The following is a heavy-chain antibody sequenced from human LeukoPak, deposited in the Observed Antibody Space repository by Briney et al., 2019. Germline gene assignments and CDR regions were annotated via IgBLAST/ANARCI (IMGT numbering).Heavy chain of an antibody. CDR2: INTDGSTT. Sequence: GGSLRLSCVASGFTFRTFWMHWVRQAPGKGLVWVSRINTDGSTTNYADSVKGRFTISRDNAKNTLYLQMNSLRVEDTAVYYCARWGPGAFDIWGQGTMVTVSS. D-gene: IGHD3-16*01. CDR1: GFTFRTFW. J-gene: IGHJ3*02. CDR3: ARWGPGAFDI. V-gene: IGHV3-74*01.